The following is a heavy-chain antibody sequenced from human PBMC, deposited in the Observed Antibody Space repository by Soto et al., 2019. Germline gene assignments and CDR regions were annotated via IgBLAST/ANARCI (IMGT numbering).Heavy chain of an antibody. V-gene: IGHV1-69*01. CDR1: GGTFSSYA. CDR3: ARVLGMATITRYYGMDV. J-gene: IGHJ6*02. CDR2: IIPIFGTA. D-gene: IGHD5-12*01. Sequence: QVQLVQSGAEVKKPGSSVKVSCKASGGTFSSYAISWVRQAPGQGLEWMGGIIPIFGTANYAQKFQGRVTITADESTSTAYMELSSLRSDDTAVYYCARVLGMATITRYYGMDVWGQGTTVTVSS.